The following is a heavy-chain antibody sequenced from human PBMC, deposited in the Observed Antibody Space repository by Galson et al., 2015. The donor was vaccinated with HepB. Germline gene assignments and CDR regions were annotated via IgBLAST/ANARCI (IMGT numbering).Heavy chain of an antibody. CDR2: IGSTGTPI. CDR3: ARHYSSGWPGETSRWFDN. CDR1: GSTFSSYE. Sequence: SLRLSCATSGSTFSSYEVTWVRQAPGKGLEWISYIGSTGTPIYNADSVEGRFTISRDNTKKSLYLQMDSLRVEDTALYYCARHYSSGWPGETSRWFDNWGQGTLVIVSS. V-gene: IGHV3-48*03. D-gene: IGHD6-19*01. J-gene: IGHJ4*02.